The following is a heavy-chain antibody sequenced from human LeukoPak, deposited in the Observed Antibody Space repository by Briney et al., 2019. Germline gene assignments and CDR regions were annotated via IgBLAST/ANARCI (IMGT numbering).Heavy chain of an antibody. CDR2: IKEDGSEE. Sequence: PWGSLSFSCAASGFTFRTFWLIWVGQAPGKGLEWVANIKEDGSEEYYVDSVKGRFTISRDNAKNSLYLQMNSLRAEDTAVYFCGRQYCSGGSFYRAFDICGQGTMVTVSS. CDR3: GRQYCSGGSFYRAFDI. CDR1: GFTFRTFW. D-gene: IGHD2-15*01. V-gene: IGHV3-7*04. J-gene: IGHJ3*02.